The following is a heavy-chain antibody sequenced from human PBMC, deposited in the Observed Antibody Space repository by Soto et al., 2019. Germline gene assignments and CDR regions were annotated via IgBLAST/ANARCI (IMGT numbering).Heavy chain of an antibody. CDR1: GGTFSSYS. CDR2: IIPLFGTA. D-gene: IGHD1-26*01. V-gene: IGHV1-69*01. Sequence: QVQLVQSGAEVKKPGSSVKVSCKASGGTFSSYSINWVLQAPGKGLEWMGEIIPLFGTANYAQKFQGRVTITADESTRTAYMELSSLRSEDTAVYYCARDGGRHAGGIDYWGQGTLVTVSS. J-gene: IGHJ4*02. CDR3: ARDGGRHAGGIDY.